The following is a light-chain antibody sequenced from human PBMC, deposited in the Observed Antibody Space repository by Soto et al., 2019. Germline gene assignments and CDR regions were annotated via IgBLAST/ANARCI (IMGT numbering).Light chain of an antibody. Sequence: QSALPQPASGSGSPGQSITISCTGTSSDVAGSNYVAWYQHYPGEAPKLIIYEASKRPSGVSSRFSGSKSGYTASLTISGLQAEDEADYFCCSYTSTNTPWVFGGGTKVTVL. J-gene: IGLJ3*02. CDR3: CSYTSTNTPWV. V-gene: IGLV2-14*01. CDR2: EAS. CDR1: SSDVAGSNY.